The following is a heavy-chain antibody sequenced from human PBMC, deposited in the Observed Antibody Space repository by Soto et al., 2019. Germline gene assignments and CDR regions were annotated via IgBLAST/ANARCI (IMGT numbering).Heavy chain of an antibody. J-gene: IGHJ6*02. Sequence: SETLSLTCTVSGGSISSYYWSWIRQSPGKGLEWIGCIYYSGNTNYNPSLKSRVTISVNTSKNQFSLRLTSVTAADTAVYYCARAAVTHERYHYGMDVWGQGTTVTVS. CDR3: ARAAVTHERYHYGMDV. CDR2: IYYSGNT. D-gene: IGHD4-17*01. V-gene: IGHV4-59*01. CDR1: GGSISSYY.